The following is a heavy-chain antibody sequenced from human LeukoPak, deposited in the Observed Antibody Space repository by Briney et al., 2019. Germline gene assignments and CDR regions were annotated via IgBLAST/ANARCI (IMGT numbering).Heavy chain of an antibody. J-gene: IGHJ4*02. Sequence: GGFLRLSCAASGFTSSSYAMSWVRQAPGKGLEWVSAISGSGGSTYYADSVKGRFTISRDNSKNTLYLQMNSLRAEDTAVYYCATDFWSGYYLEDYWGQGTLVTVSS. CDR2: ISGSGGST. CDR3: ATDFWSGYYLEDY. D-gene: IGHD3-3*01. V-gene: IGHV3-23*01. CDR1: GFTSSSYA.